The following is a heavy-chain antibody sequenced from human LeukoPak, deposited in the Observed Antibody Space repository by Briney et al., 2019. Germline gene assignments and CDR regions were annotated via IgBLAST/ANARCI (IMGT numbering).Heavy chain of an antibody. D-gene: IGHD2-2*01. CDR1: GGSISSGGYY. V-gene: IGHV4-31*03. CDR2: IYYSGST. J-gene: IGHJ6*03. Sequence: SQTLSLTCTVSGGSISSGGYYWGWIRQHPGKGLEWIGYIYYSGSTYYNPSLKSRVTISVDTSKNQFSLKLSSVTAADTAVYYCATGEYQLLFRYYYYYMDVWGKGTTVTVSS. CDR3: ATGEYQLLFRYYYYYMDV.